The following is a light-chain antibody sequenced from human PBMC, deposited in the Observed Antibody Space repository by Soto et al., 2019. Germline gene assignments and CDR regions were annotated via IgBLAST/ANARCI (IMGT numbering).Light chain of an antibody. Sequence: DTVMSQSPASLAVSLGGRATINCKSSQRLLYRSNNKNYLAWYQHKAGQPPKLLIYWASTRDSGVPDRFSGSGSGTDFTLTINNVQAEDVAVYYCQQYYNPPWTIGQVTKVEI. J-gene: IGKJ1*01. CDR2: WAS. CDR1: QRLLYRSNNKNY. V-gene: IGKV4-1*01. CDR3: QQYYNPPWT.